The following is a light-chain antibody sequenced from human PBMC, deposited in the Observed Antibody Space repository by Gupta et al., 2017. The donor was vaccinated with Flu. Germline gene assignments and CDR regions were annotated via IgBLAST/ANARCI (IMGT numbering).Light chain of an antibody. V-gene: IGKV1-6*01. J-gene: IGKJ4*01. CDR3: LHEDNSPIT. Sequence: AIQMTQSPSSLSASVGDRVTITCRASQDIRNTLGWYQQKPGKAPKLLMYNVSTLQSGVPSRFSGSGSGTDFTLTISSLQPEDFATYYCLHEDNSPITFGRGTKVDIK. CDR1: QDIRNT. CDR2: NVS.